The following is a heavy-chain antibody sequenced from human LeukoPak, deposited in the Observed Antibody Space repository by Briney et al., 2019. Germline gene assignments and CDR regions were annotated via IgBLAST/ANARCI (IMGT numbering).Heavy chain of an antibody. J-gene: IGHJ6*03. D-gene: IGHD1-26*01. CDR1: GFTFSTIN. CDR3: ARDPYSGSYGDYYYYYMDV. V-gene: IGHV3-21*01. Sequence: NPGGSLRLSCAASGFTFSTINMNWVCQDPGKGLEWGSSITTGSSYIYYADSVRGPFTISRDNAKNSLYLQMNSLRAEDTAVYYCARDPYSGSYGDYYYYYMDVWGKGTTVTVSS. CDR2: ITTGSSYI.